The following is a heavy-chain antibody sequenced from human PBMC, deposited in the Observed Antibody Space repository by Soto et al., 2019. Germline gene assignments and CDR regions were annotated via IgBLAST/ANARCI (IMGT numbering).Heavy chain of an antibody. J-gene: IGHJ5*02. CDR2: INHSGNT. V-gene: IGHV4-34*01. Sequence: SETLSLTCAVYGASLSDNYCNWLRQPPGKGLEWIGEINHSGNTNYNPSLRSRVTISIDTSKNQLSLKLRSVSAADTAVYYCARGRGAFDAWGQGPPVPVSP. CDR3: ARGRGAFDA. CDR1: GASLSDNY.